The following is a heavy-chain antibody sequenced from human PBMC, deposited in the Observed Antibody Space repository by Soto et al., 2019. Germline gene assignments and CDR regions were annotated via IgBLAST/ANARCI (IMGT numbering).Heavy chain of an antibody. J-gene: IGHJ6*03. CDR1: GFTFISYS. D-gene: IGHD3-22*01. CDR2: ISSSSSYI. CDR3: AKDLRSSWYYYFMDV. Sequence: GGALRLSCAASGFTFISYSMNWVRQAPGKGLEWVSSISSSSSYIYYADSVKGRFTISRDNAKNSLYLQMNSLRAEDTALYYCAKDLRSSWYYYFMDVWGKGTPVTVSS. V-gene: IGHV3-21*04.